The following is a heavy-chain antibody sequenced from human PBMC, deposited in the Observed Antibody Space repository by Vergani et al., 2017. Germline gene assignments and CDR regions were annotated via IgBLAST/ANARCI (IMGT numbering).Heavy chain of an antibody. D-gene: IGHD6-19*01. V-gene: IGHV2-5*01. J-gene: IGHJ3*02. CDR3: ARIAVAYPTKDAFDI. CDR2: IYWNDDK. CDR1: GFSLSTSGVG. Sequence: QITLKESGPTLVKPTQTLTLTCTFSGFSLSTSGVGVGWIRQPPGKALEWLALIYWNDDKRYSPSLKSRLTITKDTSKNQVVLTMTNMDPVDTATYYCARIAVAYPTKDAFDIWGQGTMVTVSS.